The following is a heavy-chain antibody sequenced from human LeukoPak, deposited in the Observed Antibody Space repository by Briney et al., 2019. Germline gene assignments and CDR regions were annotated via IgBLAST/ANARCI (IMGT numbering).Heavy chain of an antibody. Sequence: ASVKVSCKASGYTFTGYYMHWVRQAPGQGLEWMGWINPNSGGTNYAQKFQGRVTMTRDTSISTAYMELSRLRSDDTAVYYCARDPIPGGLIAAADPDDYWGQGTLVTVSS. V-gene: IGHV1-2*02. J-gene: IGHJ4*02. D-gene: IGHD6-13*01. CDR2: INPNSGGT. CDR3: ARDPIPGGLIAAADPDDY. CDR1: GYTFTGYY.